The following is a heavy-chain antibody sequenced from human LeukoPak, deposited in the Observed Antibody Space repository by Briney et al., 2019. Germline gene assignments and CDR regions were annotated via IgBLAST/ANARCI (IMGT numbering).Heavy chain of an antibody. CDR2: ISAGGGTT. J-gene: IGHJ4*02. V-gene: IGHV3-23*01. CDR1: GFTFSSYA. Sequence: GGSLRLSCAASGFTFSSYAMSWVRQAPGKGLEWVSHISAGGGTTYYADSVKGRFTISRDNSKNTLYLQMNSLRAEDTAVYYCAIVSGGSYYVAYWGQGTLVTVSS. D-gene: IGHD1-26*01. CDR3: AIVSGGSYYVAY.